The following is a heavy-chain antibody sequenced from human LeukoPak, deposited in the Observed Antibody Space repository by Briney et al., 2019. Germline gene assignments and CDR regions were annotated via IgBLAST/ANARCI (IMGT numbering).Heavy chain of an antibody. D-gene: IGHD3-9*01. Sequence: SETLSLTCTVSGGSISSYYWSWIRQPAGKGLEWIGRIYTSGRTNYHPSLKSRVTMSVDTSKNQFSRKLSSVTAADTAVYYCAREGGIRYFDWLDKYNWFDPWGQGTLVTVSS. CDR3: AREGGIRYFDWLDKYNWFDP. CDR2: IYTSGRT. V-gene: IGHV4-4*07. J-gene: IGHJ5*02. CDR1: GGSISSYY.